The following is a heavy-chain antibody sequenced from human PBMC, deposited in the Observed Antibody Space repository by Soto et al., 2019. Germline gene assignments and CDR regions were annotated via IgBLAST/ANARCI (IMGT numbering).Heavy chain of an antibody. Sequence: QVQLVESGGGVVQPGRSLRLSCAASGFTFSSYAMHWVRQAPGKGLEWVAVISYDGSNKYYADSVKGRFTISRDNSKNALYLQVNGLGAEDRGVYYCASSWELGSFDYWGQGPLVTVSS. D-gene: IGHD1-26*01. V-gene: IGHV3-30-3*01. J-gene: IGHJ4*02. CDR2: ISYDGSNK. CDR3: ASSWELGSFDY. CDR1: GFTFSSYA.